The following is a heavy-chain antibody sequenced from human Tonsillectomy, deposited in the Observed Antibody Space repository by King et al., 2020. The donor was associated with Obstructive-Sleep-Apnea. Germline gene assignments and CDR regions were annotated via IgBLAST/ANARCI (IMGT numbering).Heavy chain of an antibody. Sequence: QLVQSGAEVKKPGASVKVSCKASGYTFTGYHIHWVRQAPGHGLEWMGWINTNSGATYYAQKFQGRVTMTRDTSISTAYMELSRLRSDDTAVYYCATVAVATATYYFDYWGQGTLVTVSS. CDR2: INTNSGAT. CDR1: GYTFTGYH. J-gene: IGHJ4*02. V-gene: IGHV1-2*02. D-gene: IGHD4-17*01. CDR3: ATVAVATATYYFDY.